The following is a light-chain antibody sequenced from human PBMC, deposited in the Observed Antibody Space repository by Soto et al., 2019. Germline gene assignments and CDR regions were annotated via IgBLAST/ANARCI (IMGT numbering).Light chain of an antibody. Sequence: DIQMTQSPSTLSASVGDRVTITCRASQSINNWLAWYQQKPGKAPKLMIYDASSLESGVPSRFSGRGSGTEFTLTISSLQPDDFATYYCQHYNSYSEAFGQGTKVDIK. V-gene: IGKV1-5*01. J-gene: IGKJ1*01. CDR1: QSINNW. CDR2: DAS. CDR3: QHYNSYSEA.